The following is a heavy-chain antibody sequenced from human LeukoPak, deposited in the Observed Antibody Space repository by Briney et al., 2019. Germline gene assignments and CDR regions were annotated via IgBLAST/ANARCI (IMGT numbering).Heavy chain of an antibody. D-gene: IGHD2-2*01. CDR3: ASGVRYCSSTSCPYYYYYMDV. V-gene: IGHV3-23*01. Sequence: GGSLRLSCAASGFTFSSYAMSWVRQAPGKGLEWVSAISGSGGSTYYADSVKGRFTISRDNSKNTLYLQMNSLRAEDTAVYYCASGVRYCSSTSCPYYYYYMDVWGKGTTVTISS. CDR1: GFTFSSYA. CDR2: ISGSGGST. J-gene: IGHJ6*03.